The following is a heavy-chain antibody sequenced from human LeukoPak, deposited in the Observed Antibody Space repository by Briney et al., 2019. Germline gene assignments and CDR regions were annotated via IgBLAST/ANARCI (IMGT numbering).Heavy chain of an antibody. V-gene: IGHV1-2*02. CDR3: ARALPPASLWFGECIDY. D-gene: IGHD3-10*01. J-gene: IGHJ4*02. CDR2: INPNSGGT. Sequence: ASVKVSCKASGYTFTGYYMHWARQAPGQGLEWMGWINPNSGGTNYAQKFQGRVTMTRDTSISTAYMELSRLRSDDTAVYYCARALPPASLWFGECIDYWGQGTLVTVSS. CDR1: GYTFTGYY.